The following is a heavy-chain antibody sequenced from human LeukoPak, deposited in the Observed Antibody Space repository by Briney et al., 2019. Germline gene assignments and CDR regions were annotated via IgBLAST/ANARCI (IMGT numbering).Heavy chain of an antibody. J-gene: IGHJ4*02. CDR2: IYDSGST. D-gene: IGHD2-15*01. Sequence: SETLSLTCTVSGGSIRSSYYYWGWIRQPPGKGLEWIGSIYDSGSTYYNPSLKSRVTISVDRSKNQFSLKLSSVTAADTAVYYCARDNSGPFDYWGQGTLVTVSS. V-gene: IGHV4-39*07. CDR1: GGSIRSSYYY. CDR3: ARDNSGPFDY.